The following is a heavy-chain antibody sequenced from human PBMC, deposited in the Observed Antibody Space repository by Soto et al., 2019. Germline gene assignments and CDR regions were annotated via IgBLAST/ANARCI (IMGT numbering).Heavy chain of an antibody. CDR3: ARAWVVVTAPDY. V-gene: IGHV1-3*05. D-gene: IGHD2-21*02. CDR1: GYTFTIYA. Sequence: QVQLVQSGAEEKKPGASVKVSCKASGYTFTIYAMHWVRQAPGQRLEWMGWINAGNGNTKYSQKFQGRVTITRDTTASTAYMELSSLRSEDTAVYYCARAWVVVTAPDYWGQGPLVTVSS. J-gene: IGHJ4*02. CDR2: INAGNGNT.